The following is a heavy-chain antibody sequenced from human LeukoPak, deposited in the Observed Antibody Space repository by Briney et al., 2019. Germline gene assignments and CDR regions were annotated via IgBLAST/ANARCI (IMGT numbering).Heavy chain of an antibody. CDR1: GFTFTSYG. CDR3: ARLGSSWSSDY. CDR2: IWYDGRKE. D-gene: IGHD6-13*01. V-gene: IGHV3-33*01. Sequence: GGSLRLSCAASGFTFTSYGMHWVRQAPGKGLEWVALIWYDGRKEYYADSVKGRFTISRDDSRNTLYLQMNGLRAKDTAVYYCARLGSSWSSDYWGQGTLVTVSS. J-gene: IGHJ4*02.